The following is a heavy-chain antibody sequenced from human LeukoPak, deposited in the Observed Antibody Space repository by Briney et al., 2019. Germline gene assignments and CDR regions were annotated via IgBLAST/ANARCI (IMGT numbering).Heavy chain of an antibody. J-gene: IGHJ3*02. CDR1: GFTFSSYG. CDR2: ISYDGSNK. CDR3: AKIAAYCSSTSCYEEGAFDI. D-gene: IGHD2-2*01. V-gene: IGHV3-30*18. Sequence: GGSLRLSCAASGFTFSSYGMHWVRQAPGKGLEWVAVISYDGSNKYYADSVKGRFTISRDNSKNTLYLQMNSLRAEDTAVYYCAKIAAYCSSTSCYEEGAFDIWGQGTMVTVSS.